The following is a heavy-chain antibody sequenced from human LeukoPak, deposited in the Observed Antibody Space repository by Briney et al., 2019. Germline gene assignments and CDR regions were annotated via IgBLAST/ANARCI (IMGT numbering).Heavy chain of an antibody. CDR3: AREAYCGGDCYSGFDY. D-gene: IGHD2-21*02. CDR1: GGSISSYH. V-gene: IGHV4-59*01. CDR2: IYYSGST. J-gene: IGHJ4*02. Sequence: SETLSLTCTVSGGSISSYHWSWIRQPPGKGLEWIGYIYYSGSTNYNPSLKSRVTISVTTSKNQFSLKLSSVTAADTAVYYCAREAYCGGDCYSGFDYWGQGTLVTVSS.